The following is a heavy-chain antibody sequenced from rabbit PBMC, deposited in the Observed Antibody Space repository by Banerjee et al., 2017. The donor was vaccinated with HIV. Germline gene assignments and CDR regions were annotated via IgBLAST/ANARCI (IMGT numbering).Heavy chain of an antibody. CDR1: GLDFSSSYW. D-gene: IGHD6-1*01. Sequence: QSLEESGGDLVKPGASLTLTCTASGLDFSSSYWICWVRQAPGKGLEWSACIDVLSSASTYYASCAKGLFTSSETSSTTVTLQITSLTAADTATYFCARGSSDSYSPVDLWGPGSLV. V-gene: IGHV1S40*01. J-gene: IGHJ4*01. CDR3: ARGSSDSYSPVDL. CDR2: IDVLSSAST.